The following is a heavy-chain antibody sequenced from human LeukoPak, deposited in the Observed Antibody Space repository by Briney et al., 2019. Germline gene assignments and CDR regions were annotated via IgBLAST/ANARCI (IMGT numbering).Heavy chain of an antibody. CDR1: GFTFSSYS. V-gene: IGHV3-21*01. D-gene: IGHD2-21*02. CDR2: ISSSSSYI. CDR3: ARVHLYCGGDCYSGSFDP. Sequence: PGGSLRLSYAASGFTFSSYSMNWVRQAPGKGLEWVSSISSSSSYIYYADSVKGRFTISRDNAKNSLYLQMNSLRAEDTAVYYCARVHLYCGGDCYSGSFDPWGQGTLVTVSS. J-gene: IGHJ5*02.